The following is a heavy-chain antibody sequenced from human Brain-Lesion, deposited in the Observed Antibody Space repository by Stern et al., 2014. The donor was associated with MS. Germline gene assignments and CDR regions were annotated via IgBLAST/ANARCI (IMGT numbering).Heavy chain of an antibody. V-gene: IGHV3-30*18. D-gene: IGHD2-15*01. CDR3: AKSGGVVNFQSYYYGMDV. J-gene: IGHJ6*02. Sequence: VQLVESGGGVVQPGGSLRLSCAASGFIFSTSGMHWVRLAPGQGLDWMAVISSDGSTKYYADSVTGRFTISRDHSTTNLYLHLNSLRAEDTAVYFCAKSGGVVNFQSYYYGMDVWGQGTTVTVSS. CDR2: ISSDGSTK. CDR1: GFIFSTSG.